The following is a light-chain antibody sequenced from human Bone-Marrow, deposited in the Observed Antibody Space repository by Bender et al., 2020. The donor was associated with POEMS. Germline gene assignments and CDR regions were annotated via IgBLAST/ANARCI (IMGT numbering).Light chain of an antibody. CDR3: SSYAGSSNLV. V-gene: IGLV2-23*02. J-gene: IGLJ3*02. CDR2: EVT. CDR1: SNDIGNYNL. Sequence: QSALTQPASVSGSPGQSITISCTATSNDIGNYNLVSWFQHHPGKAPKLLIYEVTQRPSGVPDRFSGSKSGNTASLTVSGLQAEDEADYYCSSYAGSSNLVFGGGTKLTVL.